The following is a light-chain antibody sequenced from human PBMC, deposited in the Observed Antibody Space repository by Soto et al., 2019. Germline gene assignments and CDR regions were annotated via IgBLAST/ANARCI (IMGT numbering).Light chain of an antibody. CDR1: QSLSSGY. Sequence: EIVLTQSPGTLSLSPGEGATLSCRASQSLSSGYLAWYQQKPGQAPRILIYAASSRATGIPDRFSGSGSGTDFTLTISSLQPEDFATYFCQQSYSTPPWTFGQGTKVDIK. CDR2: AAS. V-gene: IGKV3-20*01. CDR3: QQSYSTPPWT. J-gene: IGKJ1*01.